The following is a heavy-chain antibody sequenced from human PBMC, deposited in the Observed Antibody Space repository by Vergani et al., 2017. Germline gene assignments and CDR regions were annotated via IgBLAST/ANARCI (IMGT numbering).Heavy chain of an antibody. CDR2: IYWNDDK. V-gene: IGHV2-5*01. CDR3: AHAKRGLDAFDI. CDR1: GFSLSTSGVG. D-gene: IGHD3-10*01. J-gene: IGHJ3*02. Sequence: QIPLKESGPTLVKPTQTLTLTCTFSGFSLSTSGVGVGWIRQPPGKALEWLALIYWNDDKRYSPSLKSRLTITKDTSKNQVVLTMTNMDPVDTATYYCAHAKRGLDAFDIWGQGTMVTVSS.